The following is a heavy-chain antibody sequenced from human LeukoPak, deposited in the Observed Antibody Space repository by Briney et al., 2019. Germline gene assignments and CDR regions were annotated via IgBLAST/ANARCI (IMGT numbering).Heavy chain of an antibody. Sequence: GGSLRLSCAASGFTFSSYAMHWVRQAPGKGLEWVAVISYDGSNKYYADSVKGRFTISRDNAKNSLYLQMNSLRAEDTAVYYCARGGDIVVVPAAMEVFNYYYYYGMDVWGQGTTVTVSS. CDR2: ISYDGSNK. J-gene: IGHJ6*02. D-gene: IGHD2-2*01. V-gene: IGHV3-30-3*01. CDR3: ARGGDIVVVPAAMEVFNYYYYYGMDV. CDR1: GFTFSSYA.